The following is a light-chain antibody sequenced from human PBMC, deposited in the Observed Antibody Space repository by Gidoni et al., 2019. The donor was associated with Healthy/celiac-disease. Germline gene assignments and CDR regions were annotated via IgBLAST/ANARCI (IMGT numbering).Light chain of an antibody. J-gene: IGKJ5*01. V-gene: IGKV2-28*01. CDR3: MQALQTPIT. Sequence: LPVTPGEPASISCRSSQSLLHSNGYNYLDWYLQKPGQSPQLLIYLGSNRASGVPDRFSGSGSGTDFTLKISRVEAEDVGVYYCMQALQTPITFGQGTRLEIK. CDR2: LGS. CDR1: QSLLHSNGYNY.